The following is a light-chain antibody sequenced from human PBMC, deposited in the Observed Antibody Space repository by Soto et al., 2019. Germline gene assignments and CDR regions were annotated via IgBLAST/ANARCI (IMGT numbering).Light chain of an antibody. Sequence: ESVLTQSPGTLSLSPWERAIISCRASQSISSSYLAWYQQKPGQAPRLLIFGASSRATGIPDRFSGSGSGTDFTLTISRLEPEDFAVYYCQQHGISHITFGQGTRLEIK. J-gene: IGKJ5*01. CDR1: QSISSSY. V-gene: IGKV3-20*01. CDR2: GAS. CDR3: QQHGISHIT.